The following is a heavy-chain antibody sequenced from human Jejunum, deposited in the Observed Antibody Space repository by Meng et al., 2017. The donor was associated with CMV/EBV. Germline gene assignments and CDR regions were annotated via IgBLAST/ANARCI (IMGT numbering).Heavy chain of an antibody. CDR3: AKDLWTFAY. D-gene: IGHD2-21*01. V-gene: IGHV3-23*01. CDR2: IGASGGDT. J-gene: IGHJ4*02. Sequence: LSLSCTASGFRFSSYSMAWVRQVPGKGLGWLSGIGASGGDTYYAASVKGRFTISRDNSKNTVFLQMNSLRAEDTAMYYCAKDLWTFAYWGQGALVTVSS. CDR1: GFRFSSYS.